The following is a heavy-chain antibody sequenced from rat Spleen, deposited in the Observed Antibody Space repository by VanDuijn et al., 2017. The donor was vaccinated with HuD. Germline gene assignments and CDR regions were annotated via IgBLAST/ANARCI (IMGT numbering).Heavy chain of an antibody. CDR3: AMGQLGNY. Sequence: QIQLRQSGAELAKPNSSVKVSCKASGLTFTSYDISWIKQTTGQGLDYVGHINAESGSTYYNEKFRGKATLTIDRSSSTAFMQLSSLTPEDTAVYYCAMGQLGNYWGQGVLVTVSS. CDR1: GLTFTSYD. J-gene: IGHJ2*01. V-gene: IGHV1-57*01. CDR2: INAESGST. D-gene: IGHD1-10*01.